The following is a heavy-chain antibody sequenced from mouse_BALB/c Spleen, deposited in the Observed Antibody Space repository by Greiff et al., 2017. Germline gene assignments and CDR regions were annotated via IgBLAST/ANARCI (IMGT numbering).Heavy chain of an antibody. V-gene: IGHV4-1*02. CDR3: ARRWDYDVWFAY. CDR2: INPDSSTI. Sequence: EVQLQQSGGGLVQPGGSLKLSCAASGFDFSRYWMSWVRQAPGKGLEWIGEINPDSSTINYTPSLKDKFIISRDNAKNTLYLQMSKVRSEDTALYYCARRWDYDVWFAYWGQGTLVTVSA. CDR1: GFDFSRYW. D-gene: IGHD2-4*01. J-gene: IGHJ3*01.